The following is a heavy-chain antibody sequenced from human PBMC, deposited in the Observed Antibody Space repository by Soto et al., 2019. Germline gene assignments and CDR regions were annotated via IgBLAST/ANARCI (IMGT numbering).Heavy chain of an antibody. Sequence: QLVQSGPEVKKPGASVKVSCKASGYTFTDYGISWVRQAPGQGLELMGWISAHNGNTYYAQNFQGRVTVTTDTSTSTAYMELRSLTSDDTAVYYCARDCRGNCGEAYFMDVWGKGTSVTVSS. J-gene: IGHJ6*03. D-gene: IGHD2-15*01. V-gene: IGHV1-18*01. CDR2: ISAHNGNT. CDR1: GYTFTDYG. CDR3: ARDCRGNCGEAYFMDV.